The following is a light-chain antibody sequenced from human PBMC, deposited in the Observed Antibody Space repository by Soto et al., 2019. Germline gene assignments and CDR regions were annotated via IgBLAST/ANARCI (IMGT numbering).Light chain of an antibody. J-gene: IGKJ2*01. V-gene: IGKV1-13*02. Sequence: AIQLTQSPSSLSASVGDRVTITCRASQGISSAFAWYQQKPGKAPKLLVYDASSLESGIPSRFSGSGSETDFTLTINSLQPEDFATYDCQQFNSYPPYTFGRGTKLEIK. CDR3: QQFNSYPPYT. CDR2: DAS. CDR1: QGISSA.